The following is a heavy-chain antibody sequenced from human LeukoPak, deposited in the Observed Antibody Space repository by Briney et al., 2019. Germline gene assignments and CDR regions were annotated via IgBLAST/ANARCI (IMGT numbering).Heavy chain of an antibody. CDR1: GGSISSISSNNYH. J-gene: IGHJ6*02. D-gene: IGHD5-18*01. Sequence: SETLSLTCIVSGGSISSISSNNYHWGWIRQPPGKGLEWIGSIYYSGSTYYNPSLKSRVTISVDTSKNQFSLKLSSVTAADTAVYYCARRVTGYSYGWNYYYYYGMDVWGQGTTVTVSS. V-gene: IGHV4-39*01. CDR3: ARRVTGYSYGWNYYYYYGMDV. CDR2: IYYSGST.